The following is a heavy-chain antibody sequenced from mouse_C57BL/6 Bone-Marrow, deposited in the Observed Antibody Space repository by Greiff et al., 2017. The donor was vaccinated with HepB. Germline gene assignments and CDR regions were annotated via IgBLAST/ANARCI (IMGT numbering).Heavy chain of an antibody. V-gene: IGHV1-82*01. D-gene: IGHD2-4*01. J-gene: IGHJ1*03. CDR3: ARLRTYDYDWYFDV. CDR2: IYPGDGDT. CDR1: GYAFSSSW. Sequence: QVQLQQSGPELVKPGASVKISCKASGYAFSSSWMNWVKQRPGKGLEWIGRIYPGDGDTNYNEKFKSKATLTVDTSSSTAYMQLSSLTSEDSAVYYCARLRTYDYDWYFDVWGTGTTVTVSS.